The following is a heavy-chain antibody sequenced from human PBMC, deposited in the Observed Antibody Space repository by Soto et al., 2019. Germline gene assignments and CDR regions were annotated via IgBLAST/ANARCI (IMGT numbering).Heavy chain of an antibody. CDR3: AREIHNAFDI. J-gene: IGHJ3*02. V-gene: IGHV1-2*04. CDR1: AYTFSSFG. Sequence: GASVKVSCKASAYTFSSFGISWVRQAPGQGLEWMGWINPNSSGTNYAQKFQGWVTMTRDTSISTAYMELSRLRSDDTAVYYCAREIHNAFDIWGQGTMVTVSS. CDR2: INPNSSGT.